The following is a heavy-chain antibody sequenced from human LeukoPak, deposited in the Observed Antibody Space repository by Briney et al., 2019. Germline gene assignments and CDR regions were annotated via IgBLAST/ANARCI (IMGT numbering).Heavy chain of an antibody. V-gene: IGHV4-34*01. CDR1: GGSISSYY. Sequence: SETLSLTCTVSGGSISSYYWSWIRQPPGKGLEWIGEINHSGSTNYNPSLKSRVTISVDTSKNQFSLKLSSVTAADTAVYYCARGVYYFDYWGQGTLVTVSS. CDR2: INHSGST. D-gene: IGHD2-8*01. CDR3: ARGVYYFDY. J-gene: IGHJ4*02.